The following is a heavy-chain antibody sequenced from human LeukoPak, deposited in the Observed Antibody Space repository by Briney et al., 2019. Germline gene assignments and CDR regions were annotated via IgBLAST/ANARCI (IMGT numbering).Heavy chain of an antibody. D-gene: IGHD2-21*02. Sequence: SRGSLRLSCAASGFNFANHAMSWVRQTPGKGLEWVSAISGGGDITYYADSVRGRFTISRDNSKDTLFLQMHSLRPGDTAVYYCVREDTPATANYWGQGTLVTISS. J-gene: IGHJ4*02. CDR3: VREDTPATANY. V-gene: IGHV3-23*01. CDR2: ISGGGDIT. CDR1: GFNFANHA.